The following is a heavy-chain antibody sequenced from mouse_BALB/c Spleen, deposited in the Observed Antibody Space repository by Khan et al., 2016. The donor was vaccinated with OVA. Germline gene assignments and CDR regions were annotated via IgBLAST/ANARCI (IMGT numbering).Heavy chain of an antibody. CDR2: IWGGGST. J-gene: IGHJ4*01. Sequence: VKLEVSGPGLVAPSQSLSITCTVSGFSLSDYGVSWIRQPPGKGLEWLGVIWGGGSTYYNSALKSRLSINKDNSKSQVFLKMNSLQTDDTAIYYCAKGLWSYYFALDYWGQGTSVTVSS. D-gene: IGHD1-1*02. V-gene: IGHV2-6-5*01. CDR3: AKGLWSYYFALDY. CDR1: GFSLSDYG.